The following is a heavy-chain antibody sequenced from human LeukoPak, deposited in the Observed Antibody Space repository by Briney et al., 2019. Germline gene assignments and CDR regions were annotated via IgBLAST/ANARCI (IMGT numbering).Heavy chain of an antibody. CDR3: TKGSVLTIFGMAWHAFDI. Sequence: PGGSLRLSCAASGFTFRSFAVTWVRQAPGKGLEWDSVISGSGDSTYYADSVKGRFTISRDNSKNTLYLQMNSLRAEDTAIYYCTKGSVLTIFGMAWHAFDIWGQGTMVTVSP. D-gene: IGHD3-3*01. J-gene: IGHJ3*02. V-gene: IGHV3-23*01. CDR2: ISGSGDST. CDR1: GFTFRSFA.